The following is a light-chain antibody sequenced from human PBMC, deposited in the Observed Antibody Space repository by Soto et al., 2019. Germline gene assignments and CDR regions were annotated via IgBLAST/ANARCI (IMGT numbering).Light chain of an antibody. CDR1: QSVSGN. V-gene: IGKV3-15*01. CDR2: GAS. CDR3: QQYNNWPPWT. J-gene: IGKJ1*01. Sequence: EIVMTQSPATLSVSPGERATLSCRASQSVSGNLAWYQQKPGQAPRLLIYGASTRATGIPARFSGSGSGTEFTSTICSPQSEDCAVYYCQQYNNWPPWTFGQGTKVEIK.